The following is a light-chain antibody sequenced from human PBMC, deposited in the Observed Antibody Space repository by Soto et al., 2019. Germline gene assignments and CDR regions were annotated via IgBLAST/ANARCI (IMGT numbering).Light chain of an antibody. CDR2: DAS. J-gene: IGKJ3*01. CDR1: QSISSY. CDR3: QQRNNWPPFT. Sequence: EIVLTQSPATLSLSPGERATLSCRASQSISSYLAWYQQKPGQAPRLLIYDASNRATGIPARFSGSGSGTDFTLTISSLEPEDSAVYYCQQRNNWPPFTFGPGTKVDIK. V-gene: IGKV3-11*01.